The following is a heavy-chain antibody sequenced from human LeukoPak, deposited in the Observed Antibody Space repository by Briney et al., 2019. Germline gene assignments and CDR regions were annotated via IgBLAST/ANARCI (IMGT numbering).Heavy chain of an antibody. J-gene: IGHJ4*02. D-gene: IGHD1-7*01. V-gene: IGHV1-2*02. CDR3: ARDRPSITGTTLDYFDY. CDR1: GCTFTDYY. Sequence: ASVKVSCKASGCTFTDYYMHWVRQAPGQGLEWMGWINPNIGDTNYAQKFQGRVTMTRDTSISTAYMELSRLRSDDTAVYYCARDRPSITGTTLDYFDYWGQGTLLTVSS. CDR2: INPNIGDT.